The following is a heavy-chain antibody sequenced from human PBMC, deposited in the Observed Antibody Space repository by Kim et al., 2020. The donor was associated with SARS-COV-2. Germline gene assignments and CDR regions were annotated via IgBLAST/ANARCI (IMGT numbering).Heavy chain of an antibody. CDR1: GGSISSYY. V-gene: IGHV4-59*01. D-gene: IGHD5-18*01. CDR2: IYYSGST. CDR3: ARDFRKYSYGTYYYGMDV. Sequence: SETLSLTCTVSGGSISSYYWSWIRQPPGKGLEWIGYIYYSGSTNYNPSLKSRVTISVDTSKNQFSLKLSSVTAADTAVYYCARDFRKYSYGTYYYGMDVWGQGTTVTVSS. J-gene: IGHJ6*02.